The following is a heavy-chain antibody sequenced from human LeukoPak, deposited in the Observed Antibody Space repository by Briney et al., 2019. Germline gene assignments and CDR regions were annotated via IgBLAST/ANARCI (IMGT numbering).Heavy chain of an antibody. Sequence: GGSLRLSCAASGFTFTTYGISWVRQDPGRGLEWVATINNSGGSTYYEDSVKGRFTIHRDNSKNTLYLQMNSLRAEDTAIYYCAKDSRDYNFRTGYYFDYWGQGTLVTVCS. CDR1: GFTFTTYG. J-gene: IGHJ4*02. D-gene: IGHD5-24*01. CDR2: INNSGGST. CDR3: AKDSRDYNFRTGYYFDY. V-gene: IGHV3-23*01.